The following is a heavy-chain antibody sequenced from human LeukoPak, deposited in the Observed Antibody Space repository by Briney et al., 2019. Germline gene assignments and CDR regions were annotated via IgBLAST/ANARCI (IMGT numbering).Heavy chain of an antibody. CDR2: SYRRGST. CDR1: GGSFSGYY. V-gene: IGHV4-34*01. CDR3: ASCPDNHGYSSSEGY. J-gene: IGHJ4*02. D-gene: IGHD6-19*01. Sequence: SEPLSLTRAVYGGSFSGYYWSWIRQPPGKGLEWFGNSYRRGSTNYTPSLTSRVTIAVASSKTQFSPNLSSVTAACTAGYYLASCPDNHGYSSSEGYRGQGTL.